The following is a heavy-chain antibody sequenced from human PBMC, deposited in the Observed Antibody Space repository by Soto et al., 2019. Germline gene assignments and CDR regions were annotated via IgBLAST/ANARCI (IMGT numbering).Heavy chain of an antibody. V-gene: IGHV3-53*01. CDR2: IYSGGSR. Sequence: GGSLRLSCAASGFTVSSNYMSWVRQAPGEGLEWVSVIYSGGSRYYADYVKGRFTISSDNSKNTLYLQMNSLRAEDTAVYYCARGWELPYFDYWGQGTLVTVSS. J-gene: IGHJ4*02. CDR1: GFTVSSNY. D-gene: IGHD1-26*01. CDR3: ARGWELPYFDY.